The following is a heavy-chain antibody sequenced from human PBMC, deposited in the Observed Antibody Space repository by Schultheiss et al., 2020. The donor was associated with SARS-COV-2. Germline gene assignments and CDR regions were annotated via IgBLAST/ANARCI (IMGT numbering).Heavy chain of an antibody. J-gene: IGHJ6*02. V-gene: IGHV1-18*01. CDR2: ISAYNGNT. D-gene: IGHD3-3*01. Sequence: ASVKVSCKASGYTFTSYGISWVRQAPGQGREWMGWISAYNGNTNYAQKLQGRVTMTTDTSTSTAYMELRSLRSDDTAVYYCARDAKTVAFWGGYQPYYYYGMDVWGQGTTVTVSS. CDR1: GYTFTSYG. CDR3: ARDAKTVAFWGGYQPYYYYGMDV.